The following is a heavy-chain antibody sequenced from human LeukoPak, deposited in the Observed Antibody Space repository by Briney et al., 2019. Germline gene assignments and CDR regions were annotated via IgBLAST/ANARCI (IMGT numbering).Heavy chain of an antibody. J-gene: IGHJ4*02. Sequence: SETLSLTCTVSSASISSSPYFWAWIRQSPGQGLEWIGTISYSETTYYNPSLKSRVTVSVDTSKNHFSLKLNSVTAADTAVYYCARALAVVGHWGQGTLVTVSS. V-gene: IGHV4-39*02. D-gene: IGHD2-2*01. CDR3: ARALAVVGH. CDR2: ISYSETT. CDR1: SASISSSPYF.